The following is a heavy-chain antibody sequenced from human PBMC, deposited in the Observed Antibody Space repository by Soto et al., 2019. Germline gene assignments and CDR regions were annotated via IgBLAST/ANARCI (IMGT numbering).Heavy chain of an antibody. D-gene: IGHD3-10*01. V-gene: IGHV1-18*01. J-gene: IGHJ4*02. Sequence: ASVKVSCKASGYTFTSYGISWVRQAPGQGLEWMGWISAYNGNTNYAQKLQGRVTMTTDTSTSTAYMELRSLRSDDTAGYYCARGDDYYGSGSYLNHFDYWGQGTLVTVSS. CDR2: ISAYNGNT. CDR3: ARGDDYYGSGSYLNHFDY. CDR1: GYTFTSYG.